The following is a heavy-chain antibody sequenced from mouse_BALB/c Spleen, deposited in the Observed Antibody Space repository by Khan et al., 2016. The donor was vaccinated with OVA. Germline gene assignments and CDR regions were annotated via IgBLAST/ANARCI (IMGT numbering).Heavy chain of an antibody. CDR3: ARSLVDYYAMDY. J-gene: IGHJ4*01. CDR2: ISSGGHYT. Sequence: EVQLVESGGGVVKPGGSLKLSCSASGFTFSSFAMSWVRQTPEKRLEWVATISSGGHYTFYPDSVKGRFTLSRANARKHLDLQMSSLRSEDTAMYYCARSLVDYYAMDYWGQGTSVTVSS. V-gene: IGHV5-9-3*01. D-gene: IGHD2-2*01. CDR1: GFTFSSFA.